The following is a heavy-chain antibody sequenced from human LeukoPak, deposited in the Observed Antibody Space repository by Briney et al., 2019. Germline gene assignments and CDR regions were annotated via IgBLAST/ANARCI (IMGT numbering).Heavy chain of an antibody. CDR1: GGSISSYY. V-gene: IGHV4-59*01. CDR2: IYYSGST. Sequence: SETLSLTCTVSGGSISSYYWSWIRQPPGKGLEWIGYIYYSGSTNYNPSLKSRVTISVDTSKNQFSLKLSSVTAADTAVYYCARGGYCSSTSCYLSAFDIWGQGTMVTVSS. J-gene: IGHJ3*02. D-gene: IGHD2-2*01. CDR3: ARGGYCSSTSCYLSAFDI.